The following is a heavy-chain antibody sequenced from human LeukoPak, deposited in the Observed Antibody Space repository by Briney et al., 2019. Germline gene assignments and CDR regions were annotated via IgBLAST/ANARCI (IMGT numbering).Heavy chain of an antibody. Sequence: PSETLSLTCTVSGGSLSSGGYYWSWIRQPPGKGLEWIGYIYYSGSTYYNPSLKSRVTISVDTSKNQFSLKLSSVTAADTAVYYCARAPAVVVVTAHLSYFDYWGQGTLVTVSS. CDR3: ARAPAVVVVTAHLSYFDY. V-gene: IGHV4-31*03. D-gene: IGHD2-21*02. CDR1: GGSLSSGGYY. J-gene: IGHJ4*02. CDR2: IYYSGST.